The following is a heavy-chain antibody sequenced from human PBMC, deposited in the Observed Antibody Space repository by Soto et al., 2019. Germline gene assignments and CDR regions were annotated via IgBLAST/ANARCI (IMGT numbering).Heavy chain of an antibody. Sequence: ASVKVSCKASGGTFSSYAISWVRQAPGQGLEWMGGIIPIFGTANYAQKFQGRVTITADESTSTAYMELSSLRSEDTAVYYCAGENFYWYYCFDFWGQRTLVTVSS. CDR3: AGENFYWYYCFDF. CDR1: GGTFSSYA. CDR2: IIPIFGTA. J-gene: IGHJ4*02. V-gene: IGHV1-69*13. D-gene: IGHD3-9*01.